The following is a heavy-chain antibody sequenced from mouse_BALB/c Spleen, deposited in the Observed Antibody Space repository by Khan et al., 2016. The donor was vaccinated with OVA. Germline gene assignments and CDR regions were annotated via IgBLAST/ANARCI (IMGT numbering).Heavy chain of an antibody. V-gene: IGHV2-9*02. J-gene: IGHJ3*01. CDR3: ARAFYNGAWFAY. CDR2: IWAGGST. D-gene: IGHD1-3*01. Sequence: VELVESGPGLVAPSQTLSITCTVSGFSLSNYGVHWVRQPPGKGLAWLGVIWAGGSTNHNSALMSRLSISKDDSKSQVFLKMNSLQTDDTAMYYCARAFYNGAWFAYWGQGTLVTVSA. CDR1: GFSLSNYG.